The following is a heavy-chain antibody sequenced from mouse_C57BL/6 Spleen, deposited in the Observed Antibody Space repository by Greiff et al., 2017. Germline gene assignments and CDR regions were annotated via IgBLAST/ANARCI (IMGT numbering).Heavy chain of an antibody. V-gene: IGHV1-26*01. D-gene: IGHD3-2*02. Sequence: EVQLQQSGPELVKPGASVKISCKASGYTFTDYYMNWVKQSHGKSLEWIGDINPNNGGTSYNQKFKGKATLTVDKSYSTAYMELRSLTSEDSAVYYCARGCEKLRLRVNAMDYWGQGTSVTVSS. CDR3: ARGCEKLRLRVNAMDY. CDR2: INPNNGGT. CDR1: GYTFTDYY. J-gene: IGHJ4*01.